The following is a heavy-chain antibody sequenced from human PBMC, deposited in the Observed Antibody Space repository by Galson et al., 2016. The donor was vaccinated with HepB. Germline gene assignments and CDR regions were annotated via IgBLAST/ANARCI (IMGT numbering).Heavy chain of an antibody. D-gene: IGHD2-15*01. J-gene: IGHJ5*01. CDR1: GGSISSHY. Sequence: ETLSLTCSVSGGSISSHYWTWFRQPPGKGLEWLGSIHYSGYTKDSPSFRSRVTISVGTSKSQFSLNLTAVTAADTAIYYCARHRRVVDWFDPWGQGILVTVSS. CDR3: ARHRRVVDWFDP. CDR2: IHYSGYT. V-gene: IGHV4-59*08.